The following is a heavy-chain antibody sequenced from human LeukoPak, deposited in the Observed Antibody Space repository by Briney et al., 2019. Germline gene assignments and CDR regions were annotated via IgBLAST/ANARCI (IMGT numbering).Heavy chain of an antibody. CDR2: IWSDATNQ. V-gene: IGHV3-33*06. CDR1: GFTFSHFG. J-gene: IGHJ5*02. D-gene: IGHD4-11*01. CDR3: AKGAQRGFDYSNSLEH. Sequence: GGSLRLSWEASGFTFSHFGMHWVRQDPGKGLEWVAVIWSDATNQYYADSVKGRFTICRDHFKRRVSLEMNSLRAEDTAVYFRAKGAQRGFDYSNSLEHWGQGSLVIVPS.